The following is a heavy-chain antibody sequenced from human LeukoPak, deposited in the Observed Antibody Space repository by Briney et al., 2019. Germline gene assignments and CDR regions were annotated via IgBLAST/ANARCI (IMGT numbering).Heavy chain of an antibody. Sequence: GRSLRLSCAASGFTFNSYAMHWVRQAPGKGLEWVAVISYDGSNKYYADSVKGRFTISRDNSKNTLYLQMNSLRAEDTAVYYCARDRDDCSGGSCYPRIDYWGQGTLVTVSS. V-gene: IGHV3-30-3*01. CDR2: ISYDGSNK. CDR3: ARDRDDCSGGSCYPRIDY. CDR1: GFTFNSYA. J-gene: IGHJ4*02. D-gene: IGHD2-15*01.